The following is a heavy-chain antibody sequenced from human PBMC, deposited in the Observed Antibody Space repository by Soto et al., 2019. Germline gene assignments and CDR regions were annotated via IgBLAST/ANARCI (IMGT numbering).Heavy chain of an antibody. CDR1: GGSISSGDYY. J-gene: IGHJ6*02. D-gene: IGHD3-3*01. V-gene: IGHV4-30-4*01. Sequence: PSETLSLTCTVSGGSISSGDYYWSWIRQPPGKGLEWIGYIYYSGSTYYNPSLKSRVTISVDTSKNQFSLQWSSLKASDTAMYYCAIVRSGYYDYGMEVWGQGTTVTVSS. CDR3: AIVRSGYYDYGMEV. CDR2: IYYSGST.